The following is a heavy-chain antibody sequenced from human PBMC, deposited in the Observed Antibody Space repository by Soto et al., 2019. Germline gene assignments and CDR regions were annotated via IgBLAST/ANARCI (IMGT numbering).Heavy chain of an antibody. CDR2: ISWDSGAT. CDR3: ARDLDPDTIAFDA. D-gene: IGHD3-10*01. V-gene: IGHV3-43*01. CDR1: GFIFDDYT. J-gene: IGHJ3*01. Sequence: PGGSLRLSCAASGFIFDDYTMHWVRQAPGKGLEWVSLISWDSGATYYADSVKGRFTISRDNSKNSLFLQMNSLTTDDTALYYCARDLDPDTIAFDAWGQGTMVTVSS.